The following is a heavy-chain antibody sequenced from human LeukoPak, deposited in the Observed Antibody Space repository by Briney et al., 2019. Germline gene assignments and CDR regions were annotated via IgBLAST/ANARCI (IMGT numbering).Heavy chain of an antibody. CDR2: IHWHGSNT. V-gene: IGHV3-20*04. CDR1: GFTFDNYS. Sequence: GGSLRLPCAASGFTFDNYSMNWVRQAPGKGLEWVAGIHWHGSNTGYADSVKGRFTISRDNAKHSLYLQMNRLRAKDTAVYYCARGGMVRGVIHYYYYMHVGGKGTTVT. CDR3: ARGGMVRGVIHYYYYMHV. J-gene: IGHJ6*03. D-gene: IGHD3-10*01.